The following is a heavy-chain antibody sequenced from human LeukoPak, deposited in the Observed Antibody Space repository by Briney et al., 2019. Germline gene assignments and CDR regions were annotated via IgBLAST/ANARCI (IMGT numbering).Heavy chain of an antibody. Sequence: PSETLSLTCAVSGYSISDGNYWGWIRQPPGKGLEWIGSIFHTGSTYDNPSLKSRVTTSVDTSKNQFSLSLNSVTAADTAVYYCAQRRDGYNFGSFYFDYWGQGILVTVSS. CDR1: GYSISDGNY. D-gene: IGHD5-24*01. V-gene: IGHV4-38-2*01. CDR2: IFHTGST. J-gene: IGHJ4*02. CDR3: AQRRDGYNFGSFYFDY.